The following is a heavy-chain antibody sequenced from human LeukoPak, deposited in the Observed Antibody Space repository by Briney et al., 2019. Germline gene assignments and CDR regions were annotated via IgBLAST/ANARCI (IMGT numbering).Heavy chain of an antibody. CDR3: AGSSSNWFDP. CDR2: IIPIFGTA. CDR1: RGTFSSYA. V-gene: IGHV1-69*13. J-gene: IGHJ5*02. D-gene: IGHD6-6*01. Sequence: SVKVSCKASRGTFSSYAISWVRQAPGQGLEWMGGIIPIFGTANYAQKFQGRVTITADESTSTAYMELSSLRSEDTAVYYCAGSSSNWFDPWGQGTLVTVSS.